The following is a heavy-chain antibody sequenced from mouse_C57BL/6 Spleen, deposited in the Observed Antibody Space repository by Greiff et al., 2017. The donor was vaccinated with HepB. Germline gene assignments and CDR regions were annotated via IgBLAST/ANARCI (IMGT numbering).Heavy chain of an antibody. CDR3: AKGAAQALDY. J-gene: IGHJ2*01. CDR2: IDPSDSYT. Sequence: QVQLQQPGAELVRPGTSVKLSCKASGYTFTSYWMHWVKQRPGQGLEWIGVIDPSDSYTNYNQKFKGKATLTVDTSSSTAYMQLSSLTSEDSAVYYCAKGAAQALDYWGQGTTLTVSS. V-gene: IGHV1-59*01. D-gene: IGHD3-2*02. CDR1: GYTFTSYW.